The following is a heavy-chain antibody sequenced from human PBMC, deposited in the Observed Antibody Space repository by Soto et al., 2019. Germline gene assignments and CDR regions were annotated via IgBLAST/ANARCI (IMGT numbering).Heavy chain of an antibody. Sequence: SQTLSLTCAISGDSVSSNTASWNWIRQSPSRGLEWLGRTYFRSKWYNDYAVSVKSRIIINPDTSNNQFSLQLNSVTPEDTAVYFCATGDNLGPNTGFAFDPWGHGIMVTVYS. D-gene: IGHD1-1*01. V-gene: IGHV6-1*01. CDR3: ATGDNLGPNTGFAFDP. CDR2: TYFRSKWYN. CDR1: GDSVSSNTAS. J-gene: IGHJ5*02.